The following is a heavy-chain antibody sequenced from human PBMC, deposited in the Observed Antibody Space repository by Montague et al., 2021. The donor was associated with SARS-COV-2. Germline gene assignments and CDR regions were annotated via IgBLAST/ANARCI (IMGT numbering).Heavy chain of an antibody. D-gene: IGHD3-22*01. V-gene: IGHV2-5*02. CDR1: GFSLTTNGVG. CDR2: IYWDDDK. CDR3: VRGSHYQKSGYFVPFDY. J-gene: IGHJ4*02. Sequence: PALVKPTQTLTLTCTFSGFSLTTNGVGVGWIRQPPGKALEWLALIYWDDDKRFSPSLKTRLTASKDTSKKQVVLTLTDMDPVDTATYFCVRGSHYQKSGYFVPFDYWGQELLVT.